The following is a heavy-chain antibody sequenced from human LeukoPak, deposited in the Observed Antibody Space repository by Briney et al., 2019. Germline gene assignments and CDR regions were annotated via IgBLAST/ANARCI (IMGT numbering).Heavy chain of an antibody. D-gene: IGHD2-15*01. Sequence: ASVTLSCKASGYTFTSYGMHWMRQAPGQRIEWMGWIAAGNGNTKYTQKFQGRVTITRDTSASTAYRELSSLRSEDTAVYYCARAFDTVANGDYWGQGTLVTASS. CDR1: GYTFTSYG. CDR3: ARAFDTVANGDY. V-gene: IGHV1-3*01. CDR2: IAAGNGNT. J-gene: IGHJ4*02.